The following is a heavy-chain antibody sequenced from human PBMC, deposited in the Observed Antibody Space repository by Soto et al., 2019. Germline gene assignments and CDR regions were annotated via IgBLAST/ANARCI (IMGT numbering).Heavy chain of an antibody. CDR1: ESTFSSYA. CDR2: ISGSGGST. D-gene: IGHD6-6*01. Sequence: GGSAGLSCAAPESTFSSYAMSWVRQAPGKGLEWVSAISGSGGSTYYADSVKGRFTISRDNSKNTLYLQMNSLRAEDTAVYYCAKDLEGSSTTVSNWFDPWGQGTLVTVSS. V-gene: IGHV3-23*01. J-gene: IGHJ5*02. CDR3: AKDLEGSSTTVSNWFDP.